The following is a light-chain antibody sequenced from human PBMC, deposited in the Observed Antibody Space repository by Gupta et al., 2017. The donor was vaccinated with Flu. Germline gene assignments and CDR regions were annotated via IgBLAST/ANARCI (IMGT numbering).Light chain of an antibody. Sequence: QSVLTPPPSVSGAPGQRVTIPRTGSRTNIAASYDVQCYQQLPGTAPNLLIHDNTNRPSGGPNRFSGSRPGTSASLSISGLQAEEEADYYCQSYDSSLGGNYVFGSGTKVIVL. CDR1: RTNIAASYD. J-gene: IGLJ1*01. CDR3: QSYDSSLGGNYV. V-gene: IGLV1-40*01. CDR2: DNT.